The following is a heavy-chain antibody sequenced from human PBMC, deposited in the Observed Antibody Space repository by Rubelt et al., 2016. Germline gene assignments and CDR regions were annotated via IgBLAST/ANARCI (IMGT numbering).Heavy chain of an antibody. CDR1: GGSISSSSYY. D-gene: IGHD6-19*01. CDR2: IYYSGST. V-gene: IGHV4-39*01. Sequence: QPQLQESGPGLVKPSETLSLTCTVSGGSISSSSYYWGWIRQPPGKGLEWIGSIYYSGSTYYNPSLKGRVTICGDTVKNQVSLRLRSVTAADTAVYYCARHVRYSSGWSTPNYYFDYWGQGTLVTVSS. CDR3: ARHVRYSSGWSTPNYYFDY. J-gene: IGHJ4*02.